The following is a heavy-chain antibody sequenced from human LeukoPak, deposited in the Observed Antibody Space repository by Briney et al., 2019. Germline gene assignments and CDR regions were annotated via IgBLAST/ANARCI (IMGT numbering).Heavy chain of an antibody. CDR1: GFTFKEYG. V-gene: IGHV3-23*01. Sequence: GGSLRLSCAASGFTFKEYGMNWVRQAPGKGLEWVSTINENARNTHYADSVQGRFTISRDNSKNTLLLQMNSLRADDTALYYCTKGDGGWYPIDYWGQGTLVIVSS. CDR2: INENARNT. D-gene: IGHD6-19*01. J-gene: IGHJ4*02. CDR3: TKGDGGWYPIDY.